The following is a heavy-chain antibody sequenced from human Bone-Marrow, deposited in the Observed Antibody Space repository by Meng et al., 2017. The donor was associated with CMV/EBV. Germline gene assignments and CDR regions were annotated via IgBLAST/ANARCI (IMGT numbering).Heavy chain of an antibody. CDR1: GSISSSNW. CDR2: IYHSGST. J-gene: IGHJ3*02. CDR3: ARDTNYYDSSGYYLGI. D-gene: IGHD3-22*01. V-gene: IGHV4-4*02. Sequence: GSISSSNWWNWVRQPPGKGLEWIGEIYHSGSTNYNPSLKSRVTISVDKSKNQFSLKLSSVTAADTAVYYCARDTNYYDSSGYYLGIWGQGTMVTVSS.